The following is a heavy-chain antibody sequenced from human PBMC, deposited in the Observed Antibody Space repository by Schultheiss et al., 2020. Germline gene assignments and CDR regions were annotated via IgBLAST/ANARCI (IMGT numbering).Heavy chain of an antibody. J-gene: IGHJ4*02. CDR2: ISGSGGST. V-gene: IGHV3-23*01. CDR3: AKENGYCSSTSCYTVFHFDY. D-gene: IGHD2-2*02. Sequence: GESLKISCAASGFTFSSYAMSWVRQAPGKGLEWVSAISGSGGSTYYADSVKGRFTISRDNSKNTLYLQMNSLRAEDTAVYYCAKENGYCSSTSCYTVFHFDYWGQGTLVTVSS. CDR1: GFTFSSYA.